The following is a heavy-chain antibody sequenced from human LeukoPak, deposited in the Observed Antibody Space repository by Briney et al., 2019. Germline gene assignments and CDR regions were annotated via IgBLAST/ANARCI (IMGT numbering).Heavy chain of an antibody. D-gene: IGHD3-16*01. CDR2: IYYSGST. CDR3: ATYTHWVAGDV. J-gene: IGHJ6*02. Sequence: SGTLSLTCTVSGGSISSHYWSWIRQPPGKGLEWIGYIYYSGSTNYNPSLKSRVTISVDTSKNQFSLKLSSVTAADTAVYYCATYTHWVAGDVWGQGTTVTVSS. V-gene: IGHV4-59*11. CDR1: GGSISSHY.